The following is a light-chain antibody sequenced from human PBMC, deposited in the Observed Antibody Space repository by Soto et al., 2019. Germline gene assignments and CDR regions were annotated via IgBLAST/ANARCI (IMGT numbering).Light chain of an antibody. Sequence: QSALTQPASVSGSPGQSITISCTGTSSDVGAYNYVSWYQQHPGKAPKLIISEVSYRPSGVSNRFAASKSGNTASLTISGLQAEDEADYYCCSYTSTTTFYVFGTGTKVTVL. CDR2: EVS. CDR3: CSYTSTTTFYV. CDR1: SSDVGAYNY. V-gene: IGLV2-14*01. J-gene: IGLJ1*01.